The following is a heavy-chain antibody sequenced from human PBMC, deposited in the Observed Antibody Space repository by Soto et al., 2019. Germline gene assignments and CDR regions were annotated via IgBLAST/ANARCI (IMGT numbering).Heavy chain of an antibody. CDR1: GFTFSRYA. V-gene: IGHV3-23*01. CDR3: VLRGLYSSSSEVYYYYGMDV. D-gene: IGHD6-6*01. Sequence: GWYLRLSCEVSGFTFSRYALSWFRQAPVNVLEWVSSISGSGGSTYYADSVKVRFTISRDNSKNTMYLQMNSLRAEDTAVYYCVLRGLYSSSSEVYYYYGMDVWGQGTTVTVSS. CDR2: ISGSGGST. J-gene: IGHJ6*02.